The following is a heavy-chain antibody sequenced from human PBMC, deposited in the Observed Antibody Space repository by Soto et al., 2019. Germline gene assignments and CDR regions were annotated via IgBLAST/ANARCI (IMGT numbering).Heavy chain of an antibody. Sequence: EVQLLESGGGLVQPGGSLRLSCAASGYSFRNYAMSWVRQAPGKGLEWISTLNGSSSNIYYADSVKGRFAISRDNSRNTLYLQMNSLTAEDTAVYYCANGRATYGLLTPDYWGQGTLVTVSS. D-gene: IGHD3-10*01. CDR1: GYSFRNYA. V-gene: IGHV3-23*01. J-gene: IGHJ4*02. CDR3: ANGRATYGLLTPDY. CDR2: LNGSSSNI.